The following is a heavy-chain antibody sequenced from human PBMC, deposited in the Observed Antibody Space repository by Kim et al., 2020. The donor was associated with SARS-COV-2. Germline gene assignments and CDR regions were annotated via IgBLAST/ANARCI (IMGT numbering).Heavy chain of an antibody. CDR1: GGSISSGGYY. Sequence: SETLSLTCTVSGGSISSGGYYWSWIRQHPGKGLEWIGYIYYSGSTYYNPSLKSRVTISVDTSKNQFSLKLSSVTAADTAVYYCARVNYDSSGPTYGMDVWGQGTTVTVSS. J-gene: IGHJ6*02. CDR3: ARVNYDSSGPTYGMDV. CDR2: IYYSGST. V-gene: IGHV4-31*03. D-gene: IGHD3-22*01.